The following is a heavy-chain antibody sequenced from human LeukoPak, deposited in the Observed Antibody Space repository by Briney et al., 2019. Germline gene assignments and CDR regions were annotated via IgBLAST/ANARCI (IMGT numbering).Heavy chain of an antibody. CDR1: GLTLSAYS. V-gene: IGHV3-21*01. D-gene: IGHD2-15*01. J-gene: IGHJ6*02. Sequence: GGSLRLSCAASGLTLSAYSMNWVRQVPGKGLEWVSSISSGGSFIYYADSLRGRFTISRDNAKNSLYLQMDRLRVEDTAVYYCASAKYCSGAACFSHYYYGMCVWGPGTTVTVSS. CDR3: ASAKYCSGAACFSHYYYGMCV. CDR2: ISSGGSFI.